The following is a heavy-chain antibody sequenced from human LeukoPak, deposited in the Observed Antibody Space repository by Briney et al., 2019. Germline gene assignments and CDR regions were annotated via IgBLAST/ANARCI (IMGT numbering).Heavy chain of an antibody. CDR2: ISGSGGST. V-gene: IGHV3-23*01. CDR1: GFTFSSYA. CDR3: AKVSEHQDIAAANHFDY. J-gene: IGHJ4*02. D-gene: IGHD6-13*01. Sequence: PGGSLRLSCAASGFTFSSYAMSWVRQAPGKGLEWVSAISGSGGSTYYADSVKGRFTISRDNSKNTLYLQMNSLRAEDTAVYYCAKVSEHQDIAAANHFDYWGQGTLVTVSS.